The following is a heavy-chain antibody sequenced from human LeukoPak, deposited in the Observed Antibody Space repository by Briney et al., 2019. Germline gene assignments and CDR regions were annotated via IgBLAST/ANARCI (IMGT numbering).Heavy chain of an antibody. CDR2: ISYDGSNK. CDR3: ATDSSSWPTYYYYYMDV. J-gene: IGHJ6*03. CDR1: GFTFSSYA. V-gene: IGHV3-30*04. Sequence: GRSLRLSCAASGFTFSSYAMHWVRQAPGKGLEWVAVISYDGSNKYYADSVKGRFTISRDNSKNTLYLQMNSLRAEDTAVYYCATDSSSWPTYYYYYMDVWGKGTTVTVSS. D-gene: IGHD6-13*01.